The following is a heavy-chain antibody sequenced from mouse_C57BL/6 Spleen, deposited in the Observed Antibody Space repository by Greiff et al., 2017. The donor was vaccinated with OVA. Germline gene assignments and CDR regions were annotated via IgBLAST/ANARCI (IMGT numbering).Heavy chain of an antibody. Sequence: QVQLQQPGAELVKPGASVKMSCTASGYTFTSYWITWVKQRPGQGLEWIGAIYPGSGSTNYNEQFKSQATLTVDTSSSTAYMQLSSLTSEDSAVDYCAREGDYDVGYAMDYWGQGTSVTVSS. CDR2: IYPGSGST. J-gene: IGHJ4*01. CDR3: AREGDYDVGYAMDY. D-gene: IGHD2-4*01. CDR1: GYTFTSYW. V-gene: IGHV1-55*01.